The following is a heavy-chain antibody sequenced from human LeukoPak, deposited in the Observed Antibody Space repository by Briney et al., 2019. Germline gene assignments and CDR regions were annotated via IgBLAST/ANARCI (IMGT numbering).Heavy chain of an antibody. CDR2: INPSGGST. Sequence: ASVKVSCKASGYTFTGHYMHWVRQAPGQGLEWMGIINPSGGSTSYAQKFQGRATMTRDTSTSTVYMELSSLRSEDTAVYYCATSGYSYGPAFDYWGQGTLVTVSS. V-gene: IGHV1-46*01. D-gene: IGHD5-18*01. CDR3: ATSGYSYGPAFDY. CDR1: GYTFTGHY. J-gene: IGHJ4*02.